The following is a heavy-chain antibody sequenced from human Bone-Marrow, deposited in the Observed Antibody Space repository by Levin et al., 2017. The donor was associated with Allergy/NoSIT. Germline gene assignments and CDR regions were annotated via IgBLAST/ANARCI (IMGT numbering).Heavy chain of an antibody. CDR3: ARGITRYLPDNDDY. V-gene: IGHV4-59*01. CDR1: GGSISSYY. J-gene: IGHJ4*02. D-gene: IGHD1-1*01. CDR2: IYYSGST. Sequence: KASETLSLTCTVSGGSISSYYWSWIRQPPGKGLEWIGYIYYSGSTNYNPSLKSRVTISVDTSKNQFSLKLSSVTAADTAVYYCARGITRYLPDNDDYWGQGTLVTVSS.